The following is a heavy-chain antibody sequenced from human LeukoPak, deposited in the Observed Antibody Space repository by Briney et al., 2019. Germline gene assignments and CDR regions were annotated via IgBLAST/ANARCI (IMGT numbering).Heavy chain of an antibody. J-gene: IGHJ4*02. Sequence: GGSLRLSCAASGLTFSSYGMHWVRQAPGKGLEWVAVIWYDGSNKYYADSVKGRFTISRDNSKNTLYLQMNSLRAEDTAVYYCAKDRLKSTLARYYFDYWGQGTLVTVSS. D-gene: IGHD2-2*01. CDR3: AKDRLKSTLARYYFDY. V-gene: IGHV3-33*06. CDR2: IWYDGSNK. CDR1: GLTFSSYG.